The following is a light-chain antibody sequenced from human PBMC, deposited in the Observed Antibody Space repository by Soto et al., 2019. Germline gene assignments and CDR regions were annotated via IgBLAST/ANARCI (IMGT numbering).Light chain of an antibody. V-gene: IGKV1-33*01. Sequence: DIQMTQSPSSLSASVGDRVTITCQASQDISNYLNWYQQKPGKAPKLLIYDASTLQSGVPSRFSGSGFGTDFTLTISSLQPEDSATYYCQQLNSNPHSFGQGTRLEIK. J-gene: IGKJ5*01. CDR3: QQLNSNPHS. CDR2: DAS. CDR1: QDISNY.